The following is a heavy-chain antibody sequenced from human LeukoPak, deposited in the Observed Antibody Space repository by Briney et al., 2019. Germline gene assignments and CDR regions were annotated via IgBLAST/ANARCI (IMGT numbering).Heavy chain of an antibody. CDR2: IYPSDSDT. CDR1: GYIFASYW. Sequence: GESLEISCKATGYIFASYWIGWVRQMPGRGLEWMGIIYPSDSDTRYSPSFEGQVTFSVDESSSTAFLQWSSLRASDSAIYYCARQKYCSGASCYVVTDAFEYWVQGTQVIVSS. D-gene: IGHD2-2*01. CDR3: ARQKYCSGASCYVVTDAFEY. V-gene: IGHV5-51*01. J-gene: IGHJ4*02.